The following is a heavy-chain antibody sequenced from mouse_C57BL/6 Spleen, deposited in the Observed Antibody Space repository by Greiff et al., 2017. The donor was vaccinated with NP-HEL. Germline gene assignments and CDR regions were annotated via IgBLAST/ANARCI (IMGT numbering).Heavy chain of an antibody. CDR2: ISYDGSN. CDR3: ARAPTGTNAMDY. D-gene: IGHD4-1*02. Sequence: EVKLQESGPGLVKPSQSLSLTCSVTGYSITSGYYWNWIRQFPGNKLEWMGYISYDGSNNYNPSLKNRISITRDTSKNQFFLKLNSVTTEDTATYYCARAPTGTNAMDYWGQGTSVTVSS. V-gene: IGHV3-6*01. CDR1: GYSITSGYY. J-gene: IGHJ4*01.